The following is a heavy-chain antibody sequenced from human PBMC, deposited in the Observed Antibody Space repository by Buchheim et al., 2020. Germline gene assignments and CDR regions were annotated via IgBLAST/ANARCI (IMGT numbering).Heavy chain of an antibody. CDR1: GDSISSSSYY. Sequence: QLQLQESGPGLVKPSETLSLTCTVSGDSISSSSYYWGWIRQPPGKGLQWTGSIYYSGSTYYNPSLKSRVTMSVDTSKNQFSLKRSSVTAADTAVYYCARLHDSSGPTLWGQGTL. CDR3: ARLHDSSGPTL. J-gene: IGHJ4*02. CDR2: IYYSGST. V-gene: IGHV4-39*01. D-gene: IGHD3-22*01.